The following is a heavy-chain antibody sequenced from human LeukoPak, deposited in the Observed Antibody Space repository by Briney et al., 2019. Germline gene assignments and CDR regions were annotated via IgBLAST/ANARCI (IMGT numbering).Heavy chain of an antibody. CDR2: ISYDGSNK. J-gene: IGHJ3*02. V-gene: IGHV3-30*18. CDR1: GFTFSSYR. CDR3: AKDQWFGEFDAFDI. D-gene: IGHD3-10*01. Sequence: GGSLRLSCAASGFTFSSYRMHWVRQAPGKGLEWVAVISYDGSNKYYADSVKGRFTISRDNSKNTLYLQMNSLRAEDTAVYCCAKDQWFGEFDAFDIWGQGTMVTVSS.